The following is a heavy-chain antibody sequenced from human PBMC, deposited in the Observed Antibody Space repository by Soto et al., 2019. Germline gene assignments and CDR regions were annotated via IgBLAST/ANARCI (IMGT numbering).Heavy chain of an antibody. CDR2: MNPNSGNT. D-gene: IGHD6-19*01. J-gene: IGHJ4*02. CDR1: GYTFTSYD. Sequence: QVQLVQSGAEVKKPGASVKVSCKASGYTFTSYDINWVRQATGQGLEWMGWMNPNSGNTGYAQKFQGRVTMTRKTTKRTDNMQLAMLRSEDTAVYYCARSRVAGEDYCGQGMVITVSS. V-gene: IGHV1-8*01. CDR3: ARSRVAGEDY.